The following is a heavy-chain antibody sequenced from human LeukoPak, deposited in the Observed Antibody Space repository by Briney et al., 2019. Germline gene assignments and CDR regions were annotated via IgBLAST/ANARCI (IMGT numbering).Heavy chain of an antibody. CDR3: ARESGYDFWSGYSLNLDY. J-gene: IGHJ4*02. V-gene: IGHV1-69*01. CDR2: IIPIFGTA. CDR1: GGTFSSYA. D-gene: IGHD3-3*01. Sequence: SVKVSCEASGGTFSSYAISWVRQAPGQGLEWMGGIIPIFGTANYAQKFQGRVTITADESTSTAYMELSSLRSEDTAVYYCARESGYDFWSGYSLNLDYWGQGTLVTVSS.